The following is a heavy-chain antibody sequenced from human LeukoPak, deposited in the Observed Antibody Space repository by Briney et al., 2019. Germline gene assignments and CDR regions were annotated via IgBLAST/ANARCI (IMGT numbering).Heavy chain of an antibody. J-gene: IGHJ5*02. V-gene: IGHV1-46*01. Sequence: ASVKVSCKASGYTFTSYYMHWVRQAPGQGLEWMGTINPSGGSRSYAQKFQGRVTMTRDTSTSTVYMELSSLRSEDTAVYFCARDACSSTICQAGGNWFDPWGQETLVIVS. CDR3: ARDACSSTICQAGGNWFDP. CDR1: GYTFTSYY. CDR2: INPSGGSR. D-gene: IGHD2-2*01.